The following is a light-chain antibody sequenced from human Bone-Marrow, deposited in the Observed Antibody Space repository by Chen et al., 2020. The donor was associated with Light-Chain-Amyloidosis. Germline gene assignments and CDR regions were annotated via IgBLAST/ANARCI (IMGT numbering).Light chain of an antibody. V-gene: IGLV1-40*01. J-gene: IGLJ2*01. CDR3: QSYDSSLTGSGV. CDR1: RSNIGGGYD. Sequence: QSVLTQPPSVSGAPGQRVTISCTGSRSNIGGGYDVHWYQQLPGTAPKLLIYGNTNRPSGVPDRFSGSKSGTSASLAITGLQAEDEADYYCQSYDSSLTGSGVFGGGTKLTVL. CDR2: GNT.